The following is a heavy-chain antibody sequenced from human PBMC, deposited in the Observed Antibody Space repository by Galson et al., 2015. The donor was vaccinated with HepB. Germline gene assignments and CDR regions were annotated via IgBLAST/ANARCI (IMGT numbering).Heavy chain of an antibody. CDR1: GGTFSSYA. CDR2: IIPILGIA. CDR3: ARDGYSSSFLGEYFQH. V-gene: IGHV1-69*04. J-gene: IGHJ1*01. D-gene: IGHD6-6*01. Sequence: SVKVSCKASGGTFSSYAISWVRQAPGQGLEWMGRIIPILGIANYAQKFQGRVTITADKSTSTAYMELSSLRSEDTAVYYCARDGYSSSFLGEYFQHWGQGTLVTVSS.